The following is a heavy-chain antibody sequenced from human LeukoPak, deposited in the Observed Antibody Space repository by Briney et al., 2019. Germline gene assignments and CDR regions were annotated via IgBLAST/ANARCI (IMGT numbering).Heavy chain of an antibody. CDR2: INHSGST. D-gene: IGHD6-13*01. Sequence: PSETLSLTCAVYGGSFSGYYWSWIRQPPGKGLEWIGEINHSGSTNYNPSLKSRVTISVDTSKNQFSLKLSSVTAADTAVYYCARAGEYSSSWQRSEKYYFDYWGQGTLVTVSS. CDR1: GGSFSGYY. J-gene: IGHJ4*02. CDR3: ARAGEYSSSWQRSEKYYFDY. V-gene: IGHV4-34*01.